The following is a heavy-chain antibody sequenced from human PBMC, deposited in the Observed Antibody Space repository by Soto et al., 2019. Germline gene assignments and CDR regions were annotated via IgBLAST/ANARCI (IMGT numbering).Heavy chain of an antibody. Sequence: ASETLSLTCAVYGGSFSGYYWSWIRQPPGKGLEWIGEINHSGSTNYNPSLKSRVTISVDTSKNQFSLKLSSVTAADTAVYYCARGVDVVVTAIRYGMDAWGQGTTVTVSS. CDR3: ARGVDVVVTAIRYGMDA. V-gene: IGHV4-34*01. CDR2: INHSGST. CDR1: GGSFSGYY. J-gene: IGHJ6*02. D-gene: IGHD2-21*02.